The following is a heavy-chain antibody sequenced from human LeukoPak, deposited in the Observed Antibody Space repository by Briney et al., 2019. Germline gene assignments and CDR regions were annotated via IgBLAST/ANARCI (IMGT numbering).Heavy chain of an antibody. CDR3: ARHPDNSGRGY. CDR2: INPNSGGA. Sequence: ASVKVSCKASGYTFTDYYLHWVRQAPGQGLEWMGWINPNSGGANYPQKFQGRVTMTRDTSISTAYMELSRLRSDDTAVYYYARHPDNSGRGYWGQGTLVTVSS. J-gene: IGHJ4*02. D-gene: IGHD6-25*01. V-gene: IGHV1-2*02. CDR1: GYTFTDYY.